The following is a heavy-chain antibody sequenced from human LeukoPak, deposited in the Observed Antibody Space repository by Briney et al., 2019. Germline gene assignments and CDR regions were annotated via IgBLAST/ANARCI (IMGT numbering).Heavy chain of an antibody. Sequence: ASVKVSCKASGYTFTGYYMHWVRQAPGQGLEWMGWINPNSGGTNYAQKFQGRVTMTRDTSISTAYMELSRLRSDDTAVYYCAREGRYDYVWGSYRSQSFDYWGQGTLVTVSS. J-gene: IGHJ4*02. V-gene: IGHV1-2*02. D-gene: IGHD3-16*02. CDR3: AREGRYDYVWGSYRSQSFDY. CDR2: INPNSGGT. CDR1: GYTFTGYY.